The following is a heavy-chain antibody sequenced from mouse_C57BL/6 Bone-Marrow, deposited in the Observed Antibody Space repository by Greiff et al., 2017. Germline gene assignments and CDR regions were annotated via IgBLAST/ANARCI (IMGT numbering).Heavy chain of an antibody. CDR3: TRDLVPVVAIDY. D-gene: IGHD1-1*01. J-gene: IGHJ2*01. V-gene: IGHV1-15*01. CDR2: IDPETGGT. CDR1: GYTFTDYE. Sequence: QVQLKQSGAELVRPGASVTLSCKASGYTFTDYEMHWVKQTPVHGLEWIGAIDPETGGTAYNQKFKGKAILTADKSSSTAYMELRSLTSDDSAVYYCTRDLVPVVAIDYWGQGTTLTVSS.